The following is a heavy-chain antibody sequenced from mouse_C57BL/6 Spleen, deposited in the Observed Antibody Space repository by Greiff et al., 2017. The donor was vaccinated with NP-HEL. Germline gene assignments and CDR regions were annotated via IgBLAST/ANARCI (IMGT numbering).Heavy chain of an antibody. CDR2: ISDGGSYT. CDR3: ARFYDGYL. J-gene: IGHJ3*02. Sequence: EVQLVESGGGLVKPGGSLKLSCAASGFTFSSYAMSWVRQTPEKRLEWVATISDGGSYTYYPDNVKGRFTISRDNAKNNLYLQMSHLKSEDTAMYYCARFYDGYLWGQGTLVTVSA. V-gene: IGHV5-4*01. CDR1: GFTFSSYA. D-gene: IGHD2-3*01.